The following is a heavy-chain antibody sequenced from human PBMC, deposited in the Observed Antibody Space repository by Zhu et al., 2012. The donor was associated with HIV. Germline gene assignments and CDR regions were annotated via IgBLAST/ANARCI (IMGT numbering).Heavy chain of an antibody. CDR3: ARSTVTTSGVFDI. Sequence: QVQLQESGPGLVKPSETLSLICTVSHYSVSSAYYWGWVRQPPGKGLEWIGNIFHTGSTYSNPSLKSRVSISVDTSKNQFSLKLSSVTPADTALYYCARSTVTTSGVFDIWGQGQWVTVAS. CDR2: IFHTGST. CDR1: HYSVSSAYY. D-gene: IGHD4-17*01. J-gene: IGHJ3*02. V-gene: IGHV4-38-2*02.